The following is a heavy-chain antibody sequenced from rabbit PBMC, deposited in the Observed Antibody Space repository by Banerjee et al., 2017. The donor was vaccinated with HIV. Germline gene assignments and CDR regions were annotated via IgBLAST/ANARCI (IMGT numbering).Heavy chain of an antibody. D-gene: IGHD6-1*01. J-gene: IGHJ4*01. CDR3: ARDAYIYGYNLNL. V-gene: IGHV1S45*01. CDR1: GFDLSSGYD. CDR2: IYTSSGST. Sequence: QEQLVESGGGLVQPEGSLTLTCTASGFDLSSGYDMCWVRQAPGKGLEWIACIYTSSGSTWYASWAKGRFTISKTSSTTVTLQMTSLTAADTATYFCARDAYIYGYNLNLWGQGTLVTVS.